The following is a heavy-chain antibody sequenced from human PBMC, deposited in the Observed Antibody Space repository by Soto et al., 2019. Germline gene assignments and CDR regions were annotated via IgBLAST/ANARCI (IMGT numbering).Heavy chain of an antibody. Sequence: ASVKVSCEASGYTFTSYGLSWVRQAPGQGLEWMGWISAYNGNTNYAQKLQGRVTMTTDTSTSTAYMELRSLRSDDTAVYYCAREVVRVAGTRWFDPWGQGTLVTVSS. D-gene: IGHD6-19*01. V-gene: IGHV1-18*01. CDR2: ISAYNGNT. J-gene: IGHJ5*02. CDR1: GYTFTSYG. CDR3: AREVVRVAGTRWFDP.